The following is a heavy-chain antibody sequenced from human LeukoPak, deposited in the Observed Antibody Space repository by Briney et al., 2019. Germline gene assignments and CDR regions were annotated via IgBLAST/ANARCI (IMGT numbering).Heavy chain of an antibody. V-gene: IGHV3-30*03. Sequence: GGSLSLSCAASGFTFSSYGMHWVRQAPGKGLEWVAVISYDGSNKYYADSVKGRFTISRDNAKNSLYLQMNSLRAEDTAVYYCARTIAADYWGQGTLVTVSS. CDR1: GFTFSSYG. D-gene: IGHD6-25*01. CDR2: ISYDGSNK. J-gene: IGHJ4*02. CDR3: ARTIAADY.